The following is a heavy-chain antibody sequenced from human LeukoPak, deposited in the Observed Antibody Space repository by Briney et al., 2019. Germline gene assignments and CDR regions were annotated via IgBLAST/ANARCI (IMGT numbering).Heavy chain of an antibody. Sequence: GGSLRLSCAASGFTFSSHWMHWVRQAPGKGLVWVSRINSDGSSISYADSVKGRFTISRDNAKNTLYLQMNSLRAEDTAVYYCARDEATVTRDFDYWGQGTLVTVSS. CDR2: INSDGSSI. D-gene: IGHD4-17*01. CDR3: ARDEATVTRDFDY. J-gene: IGHJ4*02. CDR1: GFTFSSHW. V-gene: IGHV3-74*01.